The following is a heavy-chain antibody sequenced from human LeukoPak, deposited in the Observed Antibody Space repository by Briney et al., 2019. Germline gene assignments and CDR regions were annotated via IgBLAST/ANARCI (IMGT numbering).Heavy chain of an antibody. CDR1: GFTFSDYY. D-gene: IGHD3-16*02. J-gene: IGHJ4*02. V-gene: IGHV3-11*01. CDR2: ISTSGSRI. Sequence: GGSLRLSCAASGFTFSDYYMSWIRQAPGKGLECVSHISTSGSRIYYADSVKGRFTISRDNAKNSLYPQMNSLRAEDTAVYYCARLAYDYIWGSYRPLDYRGQGTLVTVSS. CDR3: ARLAYDYIWGSYRPLDY.